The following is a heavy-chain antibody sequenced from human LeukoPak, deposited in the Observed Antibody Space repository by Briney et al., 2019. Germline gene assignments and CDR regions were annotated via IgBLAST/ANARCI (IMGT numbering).Heavy chain of an antibody. CDR1: GNYW. J-gene: IGHJ4*02. Sequence: GGSLRLSCAASGNYWMHWVRQAPGKGLVWVSHINSDGSWTSYADSVEGRFTISKDNAKNTLYLQMNSLRAEDTAVYYCVRDLGGRSGHWGQGTLVTVSS. CDR3: VRDLGGRSGH. D-gene: IGHD1-26*01. CDR2: INSDGSWT. V-gene: IGHV3-74*01.